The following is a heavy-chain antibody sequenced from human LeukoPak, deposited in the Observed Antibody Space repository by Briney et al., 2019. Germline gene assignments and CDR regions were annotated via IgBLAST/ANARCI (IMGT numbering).Heavy chain of an antibody. CDR3: AKEEGWSYYSYYYYMDV. V-gene: IGHV3-23*01. D-gene: IGHD1-26*01. CDR2: ISGSGGST. J-gene: IGHJ6*03. Sequence: PGGSLRLSCAASGFTFSSYAMSWVRQAAGKGLEWVSAISGSGGSTYYADSVKGRFTISRDNSKNTLYLQMNSLRAEDTAVYYCAKEEGWSYYSYYYYMDVWGKGTTVTVSS. CDR1: GFTFSSYA.